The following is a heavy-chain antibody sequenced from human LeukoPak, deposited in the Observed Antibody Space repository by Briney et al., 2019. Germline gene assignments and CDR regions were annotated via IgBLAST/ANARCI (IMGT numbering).Heavy chain of an antibody. J-gene: IGHJ4*02. CDR2: ISTTGGST. CDR3: AKDWTTVVTPKGYYFDS. CDR1: GFSFNNYA. Sequence: GGSLRLSCAASGFSFNNYAMSWVRQAPGKGLEWGSAISTTGGSTYYADSVTGRFTVSSDNSKNTLSLQMDSLRAEDTALYYCAKDWTTVVTPKGYYFDSWGQGPRVTVSS. D-gene: IGHD4-23*01. V-gene: IGHV3-23*01.